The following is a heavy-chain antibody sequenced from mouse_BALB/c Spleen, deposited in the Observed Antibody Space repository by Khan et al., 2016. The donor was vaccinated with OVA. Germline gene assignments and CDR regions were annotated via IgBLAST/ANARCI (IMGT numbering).Heavy chain of an antibody. CDR3: ARFQYGNFYAMDY. J-gene: IGHJ4*01. D-gene: IGHD2-10*02. CDR1: GYSITSDYA. CDR2: ISYSGST. V-gene: IGHV3-2*02. Sequence: VQLQESGPGLVKPSQSLSLTCTVTGYSITSDYAWNWIRQFPGNKLEWMGYISYSGSTSYNPSLKSRISITRDTSKNQFFLQLNSVTTEDTATYYCARFQYGNFYAMDYWGQGTSVTVSS.